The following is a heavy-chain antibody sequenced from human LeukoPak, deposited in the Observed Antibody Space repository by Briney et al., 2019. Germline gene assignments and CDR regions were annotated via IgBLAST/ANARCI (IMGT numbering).Heavy chain of an antibody. J-gene: IGHJ3*02. V-gene: IGHV3-23*01. D-gene: IGHD2-21*02. CDR2: ISGSGGST. Sequence: PGGTLRLSCAASGFTFSSYGMSWVRQAPGKGLEWVSAISGSGGSTYYADSVKGRFTISRDNSKNTLYLQMNSLRAEDTAVYYCARVGDLHDAFDIWGQGTMVTVSS. CDR3: ARVGDLHDAFDI. CDR1: GFTFSSYG.